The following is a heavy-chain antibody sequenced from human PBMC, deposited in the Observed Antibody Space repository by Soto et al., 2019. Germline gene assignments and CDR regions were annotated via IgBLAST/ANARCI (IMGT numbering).Heavy chain of an antibody. J-gene: IGHJ4*02. V-gene: IGHV3-74*01. CDR2: INSDGSST. CDR1: GFTFSSYW. D-gene: IGHD3-22*01. CDR3: AKVGDSSGYLYFDY. Sequence: PGGSLRLSCAASGFTFSSYWMHWVRQAPGKGLVWVSRINSDGSSTSYADSVKGRFTISRDNAKNTLYLQMNSLRAEDTAVYYCAKVGDSSGYLYFDYWGQGTLVTVSS.